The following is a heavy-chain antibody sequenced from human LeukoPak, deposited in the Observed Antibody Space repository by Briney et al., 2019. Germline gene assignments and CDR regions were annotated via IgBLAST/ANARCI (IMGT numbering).Heavy chain of an antibody. CDR2: IYCSGST. CDR3: ARESNYHGSGTGWFDP. V-gene: IGHV4-59*01. J-gene: IGHJ5*02. Sequence: SETLSLTCTVSGGSISSYYWSWIRQPPGKGLEWIGYIYCSGSTNYNPSLKSRVTISVDTSKNQFSLKLSSVTAADTAVYYCARESNYHGSGTGWFDPWGQGTLVTVSS. CDR1: GGSISSYY. D-gene: IGHD3-10*01.